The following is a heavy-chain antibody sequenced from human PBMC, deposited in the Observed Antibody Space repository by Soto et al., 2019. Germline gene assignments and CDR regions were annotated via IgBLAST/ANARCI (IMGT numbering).Heavy chain of an antibody. D-gene: IGHD2-21*01. V-gene: IGHV3-21*01. CDR3: ARDCGGDCYHYFDY. Sequence: VQLVESGGGLVKPGGSLRLSCAASGFTFSSYSMNWVRQAPGKGLEWVSSISSSSSYIYYADSVKGRFTISRDNAKNSLYLQMNSLRAEDTAVYYCARDCGGDCYHYFDYWGQGTLVTVSS. CDR1: GFTFSSYS. J-gene: IGHJ4*02. CDR2: ISSSSSYI.